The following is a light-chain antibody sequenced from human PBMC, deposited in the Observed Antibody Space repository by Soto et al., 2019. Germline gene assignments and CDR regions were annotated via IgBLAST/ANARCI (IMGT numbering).Light chain of an antibody. CDR1: SSNIGAGYD. CDR3: QSYDSSLSVYVV. V-gene: IGLV1-40*01. J-gene: IGLJ2*01. Sequence: QSVLTQPPSVSGAPGQRVTISCTGSSSNIGAGYDVQWYQQPPGSASKLLIFGNSNRPSGVPDRFSGSKSGTSASLAITGLQAEDEADDYCQSYDSSLSVYVVFGGGTKVTVL. CDR2: GNS.